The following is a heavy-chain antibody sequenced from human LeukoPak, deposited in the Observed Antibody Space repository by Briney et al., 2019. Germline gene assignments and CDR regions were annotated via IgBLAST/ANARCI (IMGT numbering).Heavy chain of an antibody. CDR1: GGSISSYY. J-gene: IGHJ6*02. D-gene: IGHD5-18*01. V-gene: IGHV4-59*01. CDR3: ARVDTAIVTSYYGMDV. CDR2: IYYSGST. Sequence: PSETLSLTCTVSGGSISSYYWSWIRQLPGKGLEWIGYIYYSGSTNYNPSLKSRVTISVDTSKNQFSLELSSVTAADTAVYYCARVDTAIVTSYYGMDVWGQGTTVTVSS.